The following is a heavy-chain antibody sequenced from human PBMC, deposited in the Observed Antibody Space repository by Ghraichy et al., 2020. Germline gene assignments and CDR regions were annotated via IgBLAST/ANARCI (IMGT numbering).Heavy chain of an antibody. CDR2: IKEDGSET. J-gene: IGHJ6*02. Sequence: SCAASGFTFRRHWMSWVRQAPGKGLEWVAYIKEDGSETYYVDSVKGRFTISRDNAKNSLFVQMNSLRAEDTAVYYCARDRGGRSGMDVWGQGTTVTVSS. D-gene: IGHD3-16*01. CDR1: GFTFRRHW. CDR3: ARDRGGRSGMDV. V-gene: IGHV3-7*01.